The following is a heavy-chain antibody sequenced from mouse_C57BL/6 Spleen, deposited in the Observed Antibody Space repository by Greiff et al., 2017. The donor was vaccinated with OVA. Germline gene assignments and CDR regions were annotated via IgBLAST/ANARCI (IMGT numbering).Heavy chain of an antibody. V-gene: IGHV1-7*01. Sequence: QVHVKQSGAELAKPGASVKLSCKASGYTFTSYWMHWVKQRPGQGLEWIGYINPSSGYTKYNQKFKDKATLTADKSSSTAYMQLSSLTYEDSAVYYRARGDDWYFDVWGTGTTVTVSS. J-gene: IGHJ1*03. CDR3: ARGDDWYFDV. CDR1: GYTFTSYW. CDR2: INPSSGYT.